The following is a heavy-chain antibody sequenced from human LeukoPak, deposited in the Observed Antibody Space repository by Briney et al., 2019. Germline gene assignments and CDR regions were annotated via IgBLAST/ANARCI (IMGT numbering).Heavy chain of an antibody. CDR2: IYYGGTT. V-gene: IGHV4-39*01. J-gene: IGHJ6*02. CDR3: ARQGSGSTTDDYLYAIDV. D-gene: IGHD3-16*01. Sequence: SETLSLTCTVSGVSISRSSFYWGWLRQPPGKGREWIGSIYYGGTTYYNPSLKRRFTMSLDTPKNQFSLNISSVTAADTPLYNCARQGSGSTTDDYLYAIDVWGQGTTLTVSS. CDR1: GVSISRSSFY.